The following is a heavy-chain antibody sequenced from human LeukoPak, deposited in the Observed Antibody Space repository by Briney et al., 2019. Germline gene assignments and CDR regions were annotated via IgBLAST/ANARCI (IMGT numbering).Heavy chain of an antibody. CDR2: ISYDGSNK. CDR1: GFTFSSYA. V-gene: IGHV3-30*04. CDR3: ARDPSSGWYENWYFDL. Sequence: PGRSLRLPCAASGFTFSSYAMHWVRQAPGKGLEWVAVISYDGSNKYYADSVKGRFTISRDNSKNTLYVQMNSLRAEDTAVYYCARDPSSGWYENWYFDLWGRGTLVTVSS. J-gene: IGHJ2*01. D-gene: IGHD6-19*01.